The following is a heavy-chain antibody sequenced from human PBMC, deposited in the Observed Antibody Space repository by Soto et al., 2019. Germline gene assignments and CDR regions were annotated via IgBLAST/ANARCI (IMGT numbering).Heavy chain of an antibody. D-gene: IGHD2-21*02. CDR1: GYTFTSYG. V-gene: IGHV1-18*01. Sequence: ASVKVSCKASGYTFTSYGISWVRQAPGQGLEWMGWISAYNGNTNYAQKLQGRVTMTTDTSTSTAYMELRSLRSDDAAVYYCARLKSEDLAYCGGDCYSNDYWGQGTLVTVSS. CDR2: ISAYNGNT. CDR3: ARLKSEDLAYCGGDCYSNDY. J-gene: IGHJ4*02.